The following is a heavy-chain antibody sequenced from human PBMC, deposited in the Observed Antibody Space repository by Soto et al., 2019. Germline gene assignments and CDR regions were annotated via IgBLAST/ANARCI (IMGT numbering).Heavy chain of an antibody. CDR3: ASLGYCSSTSCDPYYYYGMDV. V-gene: IGHV5-51*01. J-gene: IGHJ6*02. CDR2: IYPGDSDT. D-gene: IGHD2-2*01. CDR1: GYSFTSYW. Sequence: GEALKISCKGSGYSFTSYWIGWVLQIPWKGLEWMGIIYPGDSDTRYSPSFQGQVTISADKSISTAYLQWSSLKASDTAMYYCASLGYCSSTSCDPYYYYGMDVWGQGTTVTVSS.